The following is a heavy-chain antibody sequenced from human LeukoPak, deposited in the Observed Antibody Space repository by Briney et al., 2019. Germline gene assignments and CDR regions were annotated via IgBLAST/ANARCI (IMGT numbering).Heavy chain of an antibody. CDR1: GFTFDGYA. Sequence: PGGSLRLFCAASGFTFDGYAMHWVRQAPGKGLEWVSGISWNSGSIGYADSVKGRFTISRDNAKNSLYLQMNSLRAEDTALYYCAKGEQWLVRGDYWGQGTLVTVSS. CDR3: AKGEQWLVRGDY. D-gene: IGHD6-19*01. V-gene: IGHV3-9*01. J-gene: IGHJ4*02. CDR2: ISWNSGSI.